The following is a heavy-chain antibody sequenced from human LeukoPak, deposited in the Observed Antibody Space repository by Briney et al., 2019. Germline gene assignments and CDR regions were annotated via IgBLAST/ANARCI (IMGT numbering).Heavy chain of an antibody. CDR1: GYSFTSYW. CDR3: ARRGVDSSGYRDAFDI. J-gene: IGHJ3*02. CDR2: IYPGDSDT. D-gene: IGHD3-22*01. V-gene: IGHV5-51*01. Sequence: GESLKISCKGSGYSFTSYWIGWVRQMPGKGLEWMGIIYPGDSDTRYSPSFQGQVTISVDKSISTAYLQWSSLKASDTAMYYCARRGVDSSGYRDAFDIWGQGTMVTVSS.